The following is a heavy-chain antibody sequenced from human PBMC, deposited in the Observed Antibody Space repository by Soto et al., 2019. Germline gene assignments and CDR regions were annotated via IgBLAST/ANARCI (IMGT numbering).Heavy chain of an antibody. CDR1: GGSISSGGYY. D-gene: IGHD1-26*01. CDR2: IYYSGST. V-gene: IGHV4-31*03. Sequence: SETLSLTCTVSGGSISSGGYYWSWIRQHPGKGLEWIGYIYYSGSTYYNPSLKSRVTISVDTSKNQFSLRLSSVTAADTAVYYCARDLNSNWFDPWGQGTLVTVSS. CDR3: ARDLNSNWFDP. J-gene: IGHJ5*02.